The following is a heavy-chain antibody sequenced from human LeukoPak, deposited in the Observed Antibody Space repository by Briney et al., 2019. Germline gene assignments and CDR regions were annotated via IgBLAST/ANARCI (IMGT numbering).Heavy chain of an antibody. J-gene: IGHJ3*01. V-gene: IGHV3-21*01. CDR2: ISSSSSYI. Sequence: PGRSLRLSCAASGFTFSSYSMNWVRQAPGKGLEWVSSISSSSSYIYYADSVKGRFTISRDNAKNTLSLQMNSLRPEDTAVYYCARGWGHGMAGDVFDLWGQGTMVTVSS. CDR1: GFTFSSYS. CDR3: ARGWGHGMAGDVFDL. D-gene: IGHD7-27*01.